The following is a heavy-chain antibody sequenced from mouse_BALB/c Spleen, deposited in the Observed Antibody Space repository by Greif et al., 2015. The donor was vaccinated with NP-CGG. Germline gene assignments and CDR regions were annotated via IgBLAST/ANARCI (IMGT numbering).Heavy chain of an antibody. CDR1: GYTFTSYW. CDR2: IDPSNSET. J-gene: IGHJ2*01. Sequence: HVHVKQPGPELVRPGASVKMSCKASGYTFTSYWMHWAKQRPGQGLEWIGMIDPSNSETRLNQKFKDKATLNVDKSSNRGYMQRSSRTSEDSAVYYRARWGDCFDSWGQGTTLTVSS. V-gene: IGHV1S127*01. CDR3: ARWGDCFDS.